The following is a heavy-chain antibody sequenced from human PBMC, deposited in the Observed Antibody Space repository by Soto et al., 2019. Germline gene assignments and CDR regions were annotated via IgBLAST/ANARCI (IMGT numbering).Heavy chain of an antibody. D-gene: IGHD2-15*01. V-gene: IGHV3-53*04. CDR3: ARGTYCSGGSCYWGGYFQH. CDR2: IYSGGST. CDR1: GFTVSSNY. J-gene: IGHJ1*01. Sequence: EVQLVESGGGLVQPGGSLRLSCAASGFTVSSNYMSWVRQAPGKGLEWVSVIYSGGSTYYADSVKGRFTISRHNSMNTLYLQMNSLRAEDTAVYYCARGTYCSGGSCYWGGYFQHWGQGTLVTVSS.